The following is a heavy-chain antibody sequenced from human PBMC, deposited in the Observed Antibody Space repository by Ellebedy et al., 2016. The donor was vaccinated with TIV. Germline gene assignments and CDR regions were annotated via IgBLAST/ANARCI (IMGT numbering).Heavy chain of an antibody. CDR1: GFTFSIYA. Sequence: ESLKISCAASGFTFSIYAMSWVRQSPGKGLEWIGEINQSENINHNPSLKSRVTISMDTSKKQFSLKLSSVTAADTAVYYCVKWTVGSCRSSSCYFWDYWGQGTLVTVSS. CDR3: VKWTVGSCRSSSCYFWDY. J-gene: IGHJ4*02. CDR2: INQSENI. V-gene: IGHV4-34*08. D-gene: IGHD2-2*01.